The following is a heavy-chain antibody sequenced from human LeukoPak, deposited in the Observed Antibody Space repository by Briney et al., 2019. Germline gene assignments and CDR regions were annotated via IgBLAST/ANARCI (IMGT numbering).Heavy chain of an antibody. CDR3: AKSTYYDSSGYSDY. J-gene: IGHJ4*02. CDR1: GFSFSSYG. CDR2: ISGSGGST. Sequence: PGGSLRLSCAASGFSFSSYGMSWVRQAPGKGLEWVSAISGSGGSTYYADSVKGRFTISRDKSKNTLYLQMNSLRAEDTAVYYCAKSTYYDSSGYSDYWGQGTLVTVSS. V-gene: IGHV3-23*01. D-gene: IGHD3-22*01.